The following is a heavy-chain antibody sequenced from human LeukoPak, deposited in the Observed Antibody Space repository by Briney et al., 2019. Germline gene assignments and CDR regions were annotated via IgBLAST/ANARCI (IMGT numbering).Heavy chain of an antibody. CDR3: ARGRNLYCSSTSCSFPDAFDI. Sequence: SETLSLTCAVYGGSFSGYYWSWIRQPPGKGLEWIEEINHSGSTNYNPSLKSRVTISVDTSKNQFSLKLSSVTAADTAVYYCARGRNLYCSSTSCSFPDAFDIWGQGTMVTVSS. CDR1: GGSFSGYY. J-gene: IGHJ3*02. V-gene: IGHV4-34*01. CDR2: INHSGST. D-gene: IGHD2-2*01.